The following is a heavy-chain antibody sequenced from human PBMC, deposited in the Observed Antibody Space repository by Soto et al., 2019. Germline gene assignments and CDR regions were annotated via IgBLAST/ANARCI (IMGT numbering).Heavy chain of an antibody. V-gene: IGHV3-33*05. CDR1: GFSFNTYD. Sequence: QEQLGESGGSVVQPGRSLRLSCAASGFSFNTYDMHWVRQAPGKGLEWVAVISYDGTNQHYGDSVKGRFTISRDNSKNTLNLQMNSLRAEDTAVYYCARDNSGYYDAFDVWGQGTMVTVSS. CDR3: ARDNSGYYDAFDV. J-gene: IGHJ3*01. D-gene: IGHD3-22*01. CDR2: ISYDGTNQ.